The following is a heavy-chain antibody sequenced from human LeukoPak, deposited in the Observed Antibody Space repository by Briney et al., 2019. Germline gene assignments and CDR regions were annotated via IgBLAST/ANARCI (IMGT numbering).Heavy chain of an antibody. CDR2: IIPIFGTA. Sequence: ASVKVSCKASGGTFSSYAISWVRQAPGQGLEWMGGIIPIFGTANYAQKFQGRVTITTDESTSTAYMEQSSLRSEDTAVYYCARAQDRGYCSGGSCYAPHFNYYYYYMDVWGKGTTVTVSS. V-gene: IGHV1-69*05. CDR1: GGTFSSYA. CDR3: ARAQDRGYCSGGSCYAPHFNYYYYYMDV. D-gene: IGHD2-15*01. J-gene: IGHJ6*03.